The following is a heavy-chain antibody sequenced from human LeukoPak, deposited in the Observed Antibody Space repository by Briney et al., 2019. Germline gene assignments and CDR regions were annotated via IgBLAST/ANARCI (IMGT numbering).Heavy chain of an antibody. CDR3: ARVYGSTGYGY. CDR2: ITSDGNVT. Sequence: PGGSLRLSCAASGFTFSDYWMHWVRQAPGKGLVWVSPITSDGNVTTYADSVKGRFTISRDNAKNTLYLQMNSLRAEDTALYYCARVYGSTGYGYWGQGTLVTVSS. J-gene: IGHJ4*02. D-gene: IGHD3-22*01. V-gene: IGHV3-74*01. CDR1: GFTFSDYW.